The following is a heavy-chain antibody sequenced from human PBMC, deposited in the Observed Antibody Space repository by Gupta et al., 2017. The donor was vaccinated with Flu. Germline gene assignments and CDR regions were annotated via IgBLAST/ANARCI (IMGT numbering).Heavy chain of an antibody. CDR3: ARDNEWELPSPSFDY. Sequence: QVQLVESGGGVVQPGRSLRLSCAASGFTFSSYAMHWVRQAPGKGLEWVAVISYDGSNKYYADSVKGRFTISRDNSKNTLYLQMNSLRAEDTAVYYCARDNEWELPSPSFDYWGQGTLVTVSS. J-gene: IGHJ4*02. CDR1: GFTFSSYA. CDR2: ISYDGSNK. D-gene: IGHD1-26*01. V-gene: IGHV3-30-3*01.